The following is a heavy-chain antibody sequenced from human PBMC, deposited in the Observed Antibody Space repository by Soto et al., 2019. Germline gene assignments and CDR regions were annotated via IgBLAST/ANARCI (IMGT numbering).Heavy chain of an antibody. CDR2: FDPEDGET. CDR1: GYTLTELS. CDR3: ATERISPPPNLEEWLPRIRNWFDP. V-gene: IGHV1-24*01. J-gene: IGHJ5*02. D-gene: IGHD3-3*01. Sequence: ASVKVSCKVSGYTLTELSMHWVRQAPGKGLEWMGGFDPEDGETIYAQKFQGRVTMTEDTSTDTAYMELSSLRSEDTAVYYCATERISPPPNLEEWLPRIRNWFDPWGQGTLVTVSS.